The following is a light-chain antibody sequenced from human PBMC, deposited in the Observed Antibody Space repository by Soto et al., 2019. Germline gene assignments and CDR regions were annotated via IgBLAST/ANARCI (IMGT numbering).Light chain of an antibody. CDR2: GAS. CDR1: QSVSSSY. CDR3: QQYCSSPWT. V-gene: IGKV3-20*01. Sequence: EIVLTQSPGTLSLSPGERATLSCRASQSVSSSYLAWYQQKPGQAPRLLIYGASSRATGIPDRFSGSGSGTDFTITISRLEPEDFAVYYCQQYCSSPWTFGQGTKVDIK. J-gene: IGKJ1*01.